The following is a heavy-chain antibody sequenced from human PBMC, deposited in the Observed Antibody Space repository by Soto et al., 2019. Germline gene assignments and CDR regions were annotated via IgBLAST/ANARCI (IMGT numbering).Heavy chain of an antibody. J-gene: IGHJ4*02. CDR1: GFTFSSYG. CDR2: ISYDGSNK. CDR3: AKSQVPWFGESFSFDY. D-gene: IGHD3-10*01. V-gene: IGHV3-30*18. Sequence: QVQLVESGGGVVQPGRSLRLSCAASGFTFSSYGMHWVRQAPGKGLEWVAVISYDGSNKYYADSMKGRFTISRDNSKNTLYLQMNSLRAEDTAVYYCAKSQVPWFGESFSFDYWGQGTLVTVSS.